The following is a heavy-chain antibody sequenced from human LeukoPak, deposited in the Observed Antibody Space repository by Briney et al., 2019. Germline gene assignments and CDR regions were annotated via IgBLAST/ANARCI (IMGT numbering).Heavy chain of an antibody. J-gene: IGHJ4*02. V-gene: IGHV4-30-4*01. CDR2: INHSGSA. CDR3: ARGQGTVTTH. Sequence: SQTLSLTCTVSGGSISSGDYYWSWIRQPPGKGLEWIGEINHSGSANYNPSLKSRVTTSLDTSKNQFSLKLSSVTAADTAVYYCARGQGTVTTHWGQGTLVTVSS. D-gene: IGHD4-17*01. CDR1: GGSISSGDYY.